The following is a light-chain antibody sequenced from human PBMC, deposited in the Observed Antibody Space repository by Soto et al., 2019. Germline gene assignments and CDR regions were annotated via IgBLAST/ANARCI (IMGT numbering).Light chain of an antibody. Sequence: EMVLPQAPGALSLSPGDRATLSCRASQRVSNSYLACYQLKPGQAPRLLIYDASTRYAGVPDRVTGDGSGRDFPLTVSPLEPEDFALYFCQQYERQPFAFGEGTRLEI. J-gene: IGKJ2*01. V-gene: IGKV3-20*01. CDR2: DAS. CDR3: QQYERQPFA. CDR1: QRVSNSY.